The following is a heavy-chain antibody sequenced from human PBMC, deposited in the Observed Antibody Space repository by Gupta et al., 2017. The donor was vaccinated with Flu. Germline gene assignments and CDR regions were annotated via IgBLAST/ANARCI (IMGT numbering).Heavy chain of an antibody. CDR1: A. J-gene: IGHJ6*03. D-gene: IGHD3-16*01. CDR2: INWDSGSI. V-gene: IGHV3-9*01. Sequence: AMHWVRQAPGKGLEWVSGINWDSGSIDYADSVKGRFTISRDNAKNSLYLQLNSLRVEDTAVYYCAKGGIFHYYYMDVWGKGTTVTVSS. CDR3: AKGGIFHYYYMDV.